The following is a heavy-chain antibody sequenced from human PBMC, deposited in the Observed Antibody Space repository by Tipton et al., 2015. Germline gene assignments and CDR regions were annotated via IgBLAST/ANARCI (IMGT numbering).Heavy chain of an antibody. CDR2: IQYSGST. CDR1: SDSISKYY. Sequence: TLSLTCSVSSDSISKYYWSWIRQPPGKELEWIGYIQYSGSTNYNPSLKSRATISVDTSKNQFSLKLRSVTAADTAVYYCAREAYSSSGLIFDYWGQGTLVTVSS. D-gene: IGHD6-6*01. J-gene: IGHJ4*02. CDR3: AREAYSSSGLIFDY. V-gene: IGHV4-59*01.